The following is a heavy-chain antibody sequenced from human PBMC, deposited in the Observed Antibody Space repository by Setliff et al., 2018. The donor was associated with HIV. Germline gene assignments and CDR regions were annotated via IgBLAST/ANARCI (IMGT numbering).Heavy chain of an antibody. V-gene: IGHV3-7*03. D-gene: IGHD2-15*01. CDR2: IKQDGSEK. CDR1: GFTFSTNW. J-gene: IGHJ3*02. Sequence: GGSLRLSCTASGFTFSTNWMGWVRQAPGKGLEWVANIKQDGSEKYYVDSVKGRFTISRDNAKNSLYLHMNSLRVEDTAVYYCAREIVVVVATTDSFDIWGQGTMVTVSS. CDR3: AREIVVVVATTDSFDI.